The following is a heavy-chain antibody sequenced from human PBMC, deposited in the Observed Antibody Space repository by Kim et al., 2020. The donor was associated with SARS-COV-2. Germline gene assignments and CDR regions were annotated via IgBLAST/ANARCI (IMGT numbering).Heavy chain of an antibody. J-gene: IGHJ3*02. Sequence: SETLSLTCTVSGGSISSNNYYWGWIRQPPGKGLEWIGSIYNSERTYYNPSLKSRVTISVDTSKNQFSLKLSSVTAADTAVYYCASSTFYESLSGYVGAFDIWGQGTMVTVSS. CDR1: GGSISSNNYY. CDR3: ASSTFYESLSGYVGAFDI. D-gene: IGHD3-9*01. CDR2: IYNSERT. V-gene: IGHV4-39*01.